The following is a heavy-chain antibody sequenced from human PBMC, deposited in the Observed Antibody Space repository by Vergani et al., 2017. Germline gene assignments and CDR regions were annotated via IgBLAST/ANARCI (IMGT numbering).Heavy chain of an antibody. D-gene: IGHD2-21*02. V-gene: IGHV1-69*13. Sequence: QVQLVQSGAEVKKPGSSVKVSCKASGGTFSSCAISWVRQAPGQGLEWMGRIIPIFGTANYAQKFQGRVTITADVSTSTAYMELSSLRSEDTAVYYCARDPLTYCGGDCYSLYFDYWGQGTLVTVSS. CDR1: GGTFSSCA. J-gene: IGHJ4*02. CDR3: ARDPLTYCGGDCYSLYFDY. CDR2: IIPIFGTA.